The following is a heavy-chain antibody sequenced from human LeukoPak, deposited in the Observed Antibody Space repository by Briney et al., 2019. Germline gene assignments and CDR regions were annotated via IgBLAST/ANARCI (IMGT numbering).Heavy chain of an antibody. Sequence: PSETLSLTCTVSGGSISSYYWSWIRQPPGKGLEWIGRIWTDGAPTYRPSLKSRVTISVDTSKNQFSLRLSSVTAADTAVYYCARGRDSRGYQFMGFDSWGQGTLVTVSS. CDR1: GGSISSYY. CDR2: IWTDGAP. J-gene: IGHJ4*02. D-gene: IGHD3-22*01. CDR3: ARGRDSRGYQFMGFDS. V-gene: IGHV4-4*08.